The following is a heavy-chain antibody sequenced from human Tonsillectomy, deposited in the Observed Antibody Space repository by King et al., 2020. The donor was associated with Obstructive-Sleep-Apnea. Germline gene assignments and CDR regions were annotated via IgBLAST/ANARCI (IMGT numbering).Heavy chain of an antibody. CDR2: KSFDRGNK. D-gene: IGHD3-3*01. V-gene: IGHV3-30*04. CDR3: AAPTIFGDYYYYGMDV. Sequence: VQLVESGGGVVQPGRSLRLSCAASGFTFSSYAMHWVRQAPGKGLEWVAVKSFDRGNKYYADSVKGRFTISSDSSKNTLYLQMNSLRPEDTAVYYCAAPTIFGDYYYYGMDVWSQGTTVTVSS. CDR1: GFTFSSYA. J-gene: IGHJ6*02.